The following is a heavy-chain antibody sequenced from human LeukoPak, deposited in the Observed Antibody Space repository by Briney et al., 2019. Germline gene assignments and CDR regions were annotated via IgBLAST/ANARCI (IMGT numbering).Heavy chain of an antibody. CDR3: AKDIGVQLWVFDY. V-gene: IGHV3-30*18. J-gene: IGHJ4*02. Sequence: GGSLRLSCAASGFTSSSYGMHWVRQAPGKGLGWLAVISYDGSNKYYADSVKGRFTISRDNSKNTLYLQMNSLRAEDTAVYYCAKDIGVQLWVFDYWGQGTLVTVSS. D-gene: IGHD5-18*01. CDR2: ISYDGSNK. CDR1: GFTSSSYG.